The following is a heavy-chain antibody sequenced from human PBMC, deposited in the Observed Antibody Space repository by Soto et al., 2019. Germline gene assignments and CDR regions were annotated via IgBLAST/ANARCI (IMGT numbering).Heavy chain of an antibody. CDR2: ISSNGGNT. CDR1: GFTFSSYE. D-gene: IGHD1-1*01. J-gene: IGHJ4*02. Sequence: PGGSLRLSCSASGFTFSSYEMHWVRQAPGKGLEYVSAISSNGGNTYYADSVKGRFTISRDNSKNTLYLQMSSLRAEDTAAYYCVKDFQGYAHDYWGQGTLVTVSS. CDR3: VKDFQGYAHDY. V-gene: IGHV3-64D*06.